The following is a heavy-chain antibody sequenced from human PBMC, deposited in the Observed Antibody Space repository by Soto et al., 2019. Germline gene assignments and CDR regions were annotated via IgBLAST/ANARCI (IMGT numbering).Heavy chain of an antibody. CDR1: GFTFSSYA. D-gene: IGHD2-8*01. V-gene: IGHV3-30-3*01. CDR2: ISYDGSNK. CDR3: ARDAQPIVLMVDAIQGGIDY. J-gene: IGHJ4*02. Sequence: QVQLVESGGGVVQPGRSLRLSCAASGFTFSSYAMHWVRQAPGKGLEWVAVISYDGSNKYYADSVKGRFTISRDNSKNTMYLQMNSLRAEDTAVDYCARDAQPIVLMVDAIQGGIDYWGQGTLVTVSS.